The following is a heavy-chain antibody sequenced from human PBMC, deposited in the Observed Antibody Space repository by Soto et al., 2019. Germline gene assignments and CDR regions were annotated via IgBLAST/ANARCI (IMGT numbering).Heavy chain of an antibody. J-gene: IGHJ6*02. Sequence: QAQLVQSGTEVKKPGASVKVSCKASGYTFTSYYIHWVRQAPGQGLEWMGIINPNTGSTSSTQRFRDRLSLDRDTSTSTVYMELSSLGSEDTAVYFCARDTNAALTFHYYGMDVWGQGTTVTVSS. CDR1: GYTFTSYY. D-gene: IGHD1-1*01. CDR3: ARDTNAALTFHYYGMDV. CDR2: INPNTGST. V-gene: IGHV1-46*01.